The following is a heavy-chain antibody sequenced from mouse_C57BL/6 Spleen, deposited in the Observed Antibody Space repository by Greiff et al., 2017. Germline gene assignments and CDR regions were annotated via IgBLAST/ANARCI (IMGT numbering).Heavy chain of an antibody. CDR1: GYTFTSYW. CDR3: ASGVVDWYFDV. CDR2: INPSNGGT. D-gene: IGHD1-1*01. Sequence: QVHVKQPGTELVKPGASVKLSCKASGYTFTSYWMHWVKQRPGQGLEWIGNINPSNGGTNYNEKFKSKATLTVDKSSSTAYMQLSSLTSEDSAVYYCASGVVDWYFDVWGTGTTVTVSS. V-gene: IGHV1-53*01. J-gene: IGHJ1*03.